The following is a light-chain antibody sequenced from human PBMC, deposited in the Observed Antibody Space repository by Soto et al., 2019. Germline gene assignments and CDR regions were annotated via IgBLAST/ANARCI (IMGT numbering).Light chain of an antibody. J-gene: IGKJ1*01. V-gene: IGKV1-5*01. CDR1: QSISSW. CDR2: DAS. CDR3: QQYNSYWT. Sequence: DILMTQSPSTLSASVGDRVTITCRASQSISSWLAWYQQKPGKAPKLLIYDASSLESGVPSRFSGSGSGTEFTLTISRLQTDDFATYYCQQYNSYWTFGQGTKVDIK.